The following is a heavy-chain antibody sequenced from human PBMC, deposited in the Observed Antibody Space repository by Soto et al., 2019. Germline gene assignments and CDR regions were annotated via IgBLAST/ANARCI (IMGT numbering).Heavy chain of an antibody. J-gene: IGHJ3*02. D-gene: IGHD6-13*01. CDR2: ISSSGSTI. CDR1: GFTLSDYY. Sequence: GGSLRLSCAASGFTLSDYYMSWIRQAPGKGLEWVSYISSSGSTIYYADSVKGRFTISRDNAKNSLYLQMNSLRAEDTAVYYCASKQPVLGDGFDIWGQGTMVTVSS. V-gene: IGHV3-11*01. CDR3: ASKQPVLGDGFDI.